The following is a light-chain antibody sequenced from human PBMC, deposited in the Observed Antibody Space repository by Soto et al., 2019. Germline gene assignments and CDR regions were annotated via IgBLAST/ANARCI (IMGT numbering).Light chain of an antibody. V-gene: IGKV1-33*01. Sequence: SHITYSPSSLSSSVGDRVTITFQASQNINNYLNWYQQKPGRAPKLLIYDASNLEAGVPSRFRGSGSGTDFTFTISRLQTEDIATYYCQQYENLPTFGQGTRLEIK. CDR1: QNINNY. CDR3: QQYENLPT. CDR2: DAS. J-gene: IGKJ5*01.